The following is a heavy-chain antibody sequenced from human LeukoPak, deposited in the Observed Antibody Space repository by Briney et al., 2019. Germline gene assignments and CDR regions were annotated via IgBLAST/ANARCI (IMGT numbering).Heavy chain of an antibody. CDR3: ARVRSYYDSSASADY. CDR2: IYTSGST. CDR1: GGSISSGTYY. J-gene: IGHJ4*02. D-gene: IGHD3-22*01. V-gene: IGHV4-61*02. Sequence: SETLSLTCTVSGGSISSGTYYWSWIRQPAGKGLEWIGRIYTSGSTNYNPSLKSRVTMSLDTSKNQFSLKLSSVTAADTAVYSCARVRSYYDSSASADYWGQGTLVTVSS.